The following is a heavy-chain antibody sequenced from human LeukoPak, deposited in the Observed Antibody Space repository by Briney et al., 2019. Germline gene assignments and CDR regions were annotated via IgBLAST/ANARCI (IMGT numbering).Heavy chain of an antibody. CDR2: ISYDGSNK. V-gene: IGHV3-30-3*01. J-gene: IGHJ3*02. CDR3: ARAGWRIAATVDAFDI. D-gene: IGHD6-13*01. CDR1: GFTFSSYA. Sequence: GGSLRLSCAASGFTFSSYAMHWVRQAPGKGLEWVAVISYDGSNKYYADSVKGRFTISRDNSKNTLYLQMNSLRAEDTAVYYCARAGWRIAATVDAFDIWGQGTMVTVSS.